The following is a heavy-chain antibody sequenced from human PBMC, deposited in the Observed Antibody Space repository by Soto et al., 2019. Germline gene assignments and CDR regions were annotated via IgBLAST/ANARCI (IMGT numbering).Heavy chain of an antibody. V-gene: IGHV3-30*18. CDR1: GFTFSSYG. Sequence: QVQLVESGGGVVQPGRSLRLSCAASGFTFSSYGMHWVRQAPGKGLEWVAVISYDGSNKYYADSVKGRFTISRDNSKNTLYLHMNSLRAEDTAVYYCAKDVRVGSSPVRDRFDPWGQGTLVTVSS. D-gene: IGHD6-13*01. J-gene: IGHJ5*02. CDR3: AKDVRVGSSPVRDRFDP. CDR2: ISYDGSNK.